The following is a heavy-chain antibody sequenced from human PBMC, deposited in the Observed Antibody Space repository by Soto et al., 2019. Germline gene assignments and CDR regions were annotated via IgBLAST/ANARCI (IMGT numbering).Heavy chain of an antibody. V-gene: IGHV1-46*01. D-gene: IGHD1-20*01. CDR3: ARARLVSDNPFDY. Sequence: ASVKVSCKASGYTFTSYYLHWVRQSPGLGLEWMGIINPSGGGTSNAQKFQGRFTMTRDTSTSTVYMELGSLSSEDTAVYYCARARLVSDNPFDYWGQGTLVTVSS. J-gene: IGHJ4*02. CDR1: GYTFTSYY. CDR2: INPSGGGT.